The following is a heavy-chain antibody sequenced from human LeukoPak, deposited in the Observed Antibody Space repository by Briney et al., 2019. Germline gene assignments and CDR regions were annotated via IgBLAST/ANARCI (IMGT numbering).Heavy chain of an antibody. V-gene: IGHV1-69*01. Sequence: SVKVSCKASGGTFTSYAISWVRQAPGQGLEWMGGIIPIFGTANYAQKFQGRVTITADESTSTAYMELSSLRSEDTAVYYCARATIDILTGYYKIDAFDIWGQGTMVTVSS. CDR1: GGTFTSYA. J-gene: IGHJ3*02. CDR2: IIPIFGTA. D-gene: IGHD3-9*01. CDR3: ARATIDILTGYYKIDAFDI.